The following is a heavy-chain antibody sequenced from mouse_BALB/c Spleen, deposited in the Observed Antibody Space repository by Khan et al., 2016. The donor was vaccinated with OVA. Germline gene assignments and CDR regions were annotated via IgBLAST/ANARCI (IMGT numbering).Heavy chain of an antibody. J-gene: IGHJ3*01. V-gene: IGHV1-4*01. CDR2: INPSSGYT. CDR1: GYTFTSYT. CDR3: AREGAYYRSDGWFAC. D-gene: IGHD2-14*01. Sequence: QVQLQQSGTELARPGASVKMSCKASGYTFTSYTMHWVKQRPGQGLEWIGYINPSSGYTNYNQKFKDKATLTADKSSITAYMQLSSLTSEDSAVYYCAREGAYYRSDGWFACWGQGTLVTVSA.